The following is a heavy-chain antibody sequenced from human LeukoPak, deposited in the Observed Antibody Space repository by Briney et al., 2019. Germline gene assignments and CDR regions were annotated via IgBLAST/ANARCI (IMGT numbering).Heavy chain of an antibody. J-gene: IGHJ4*02. Sequence: GESLKISCRASGHNFTDYWIAWVRQLPGKGLEWVGIIHPSDSETQYSPSFQGQVTTSADNSITTAYLQWSSLKASDTAIYYCARRGYSGYSPLDSWGQGTLVFVSS. V-gene: IGHV5-51*01. CDR2: IHPSDSET. CDR1: GHNFTDYW. D-gene: IGHD5-12*01. CDR3: ARRGYSGYSPLDS.